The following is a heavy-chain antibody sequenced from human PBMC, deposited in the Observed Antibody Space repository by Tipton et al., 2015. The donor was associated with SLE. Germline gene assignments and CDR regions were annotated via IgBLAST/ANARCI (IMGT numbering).Heavy chain of an antibody. V-gene: IGHV4-4*08. Sequence: TLSLTCTVSGGSISSYYWSWIRQPPGKGLEWIGYIYTSGSTNYNPSLQSRVTISVDTSKNQFSLKLSSVTAADTAVYYCARVPYYYDSSGYYYLDAFDIWGQGTMVTVSS. CDR2: IYTSGST. D-gene: IGHD3-22*01. CDR3: ARVPYYYDSSGYYYLDAFDI. J-gene: IGHJ3*02. CDR1: GGSISSYY.